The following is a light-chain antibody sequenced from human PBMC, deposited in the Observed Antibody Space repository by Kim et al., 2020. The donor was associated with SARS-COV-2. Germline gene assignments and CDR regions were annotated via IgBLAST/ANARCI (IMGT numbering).Light chain of an antibody. CDR3: QQYGRSPWT. CDR2: GSS. J-gene: IGKJ1*01. V-gene: IGKV3-20*01. Sequence: SPGETATLSCRASQTASSSYLACFQQRPGQPPRLLIYGSSRRATGIPDRFSGSGSGTDFTLTISRLEPEDFAVYYCQQYGRSPWTFGQGTKVDIK. CDR1: QTASSSY.